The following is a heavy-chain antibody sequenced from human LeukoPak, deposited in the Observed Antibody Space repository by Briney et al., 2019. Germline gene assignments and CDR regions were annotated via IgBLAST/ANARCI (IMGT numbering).Heavy chain of an antibody. CDR1: GGTFSSYA. D-gene: IGHD3-10*01. J-gene: IGHJ5*02. CDR2: IIPIFGTA. V-gene: IGHV1-69*01. CDR3: ARAEVRGVIITSWFDP. Sequence: SAKVSCKASGGTFSSYAISWVRQAPGQGLEWMGGIIPIFGTANYAQKFQGRVTITADESTSTAYMELSSLRSEDTAVYYCARAEVRGVIITSWFDPWGQGTLVTVSS.